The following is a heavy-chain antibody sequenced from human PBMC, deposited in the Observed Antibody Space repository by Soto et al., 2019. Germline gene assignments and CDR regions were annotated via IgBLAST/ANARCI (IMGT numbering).Heavy chain of an antibody. CDR1: GGTFSSYA. CDR2: IIPIFGTA. D-gene: IGHD3-22*01. V-gene: IGHV1-69*06. CDR3: ARAPYYYDSSGYYYYFDY. J-gene: IGHJ4*02. Sequence: SVKVSCKASGGTFSSYAISWVRQAPGQGREWMGGIIPIFGTANYAQKFQGRVTITADKSTSTAYMELSSLRSEDTAVYYCARAPYYYDSSGYYYYFDYRGQGXLVTVYS.